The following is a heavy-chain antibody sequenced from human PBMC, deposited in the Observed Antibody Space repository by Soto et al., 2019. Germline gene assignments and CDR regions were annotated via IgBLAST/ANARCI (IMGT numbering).Heavy chain of an antibody. CDR2: INPSGSST. Sequence: QVQLVQSGAEVKKPGASVKVSCKASGYIFTNYYMHWLRQAPGQGLEWMGIINPSGSSTTYAQKFQGRVTLGGDTPTSTDYMELSSRRAEDSAVYYCARDGDGYNSWAIHYLDNWGQGTLVTVSS. CDR1: GYIFTNYY. J-gene: IGHJ4*02. CDR3: ARDGDGYNSWAIHYLDN. V-gene: IGHV1-46*01. D-gene: IGHD2-21*01.